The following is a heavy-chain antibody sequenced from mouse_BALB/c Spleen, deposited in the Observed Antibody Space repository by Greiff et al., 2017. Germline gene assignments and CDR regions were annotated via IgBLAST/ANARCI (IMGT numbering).Heavy chain of an antibody. D-gene: IGHD1-1*01. CDR1: GFTFSSYA. V-gene: IGHV5-6-5*01. Sequence: EVQVVESGGGLVKPGGSLKLSCAASGFTFSSYAMSWVRQTPEKRLEWVASISSGGSTYYPDSVKGRFTISRDNARNILYLQMSSLRSEDTAMYYCARGAITNYWYFDVWGAGTTVTVSS. CDR2: ISSGGST. CDR3: ARGAITNYWYFDV. J-gene: IGHJ1*01.